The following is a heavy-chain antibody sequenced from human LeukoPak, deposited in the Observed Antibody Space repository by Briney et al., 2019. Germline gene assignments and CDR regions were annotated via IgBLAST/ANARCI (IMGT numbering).Heavy chain of an antibody. CDR1: GFTFSDYY. CDR2: ISSSSYT. V-gene: IGHV3-11*05. J-gene: IGHJ4*02. Sequence: PGGSLRLSCAASGFTFSDYYMSWIRQAPGKGLEWVSYISSSSYTNYADSVKGRFTISTDNAKNSLYLQMNSLRAEDTAVYYCARDRRYYDILTGYYTGGFDYGGQGTLVTVSS. D-gene: IGHD3-9*01. CDR3: ARDRRYYDILTGYYTGGFDY.